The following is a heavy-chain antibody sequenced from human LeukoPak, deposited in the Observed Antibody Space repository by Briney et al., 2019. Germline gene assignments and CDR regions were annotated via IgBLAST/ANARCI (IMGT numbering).Heavy chain of an antibody. CDR3: ARDLYCSSTSCYRGYFDY. D-gene: IGHD2-2*02. J-gene: IGHJ4*02. Sequence: PGGSLRLPCAASGFTFSSYAMHWVRQAPGKGLEWVAIISYDGSSKYYADSVKGRFTISRDNSKNTLYLQMNSLRAEDTAVYYCARDLYCSSTSCYRGYFDYWGQGTLVTVSS. V-gene: IGHV3-30-3*01. CDR1: GFTFSSYA. CDR2: ISYDGSSK.